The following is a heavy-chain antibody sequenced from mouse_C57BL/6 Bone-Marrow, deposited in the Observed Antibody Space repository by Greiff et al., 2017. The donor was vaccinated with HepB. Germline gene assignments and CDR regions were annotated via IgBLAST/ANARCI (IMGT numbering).Heavy chain of an antibody. D-gene: IGHD2-4*01. Sequence: DVQLVESGEGLVKPGGSLKLSCAASGFTFSSYAMSWVRQTPEKRLEWVAYISSGGDYIYYADTVKGRFTISRDNARNTLYLQMSSLKSEDTAMYYCTRGPHYYDYDSFAYWGQGTLVTVSA. CDR1: GFTFSSYA. V-gene: IGHV5-9-1*02. CDR2: ISSGGDYI. J-gene: IGHJ3*01. CDR3: TRGPHYYDYDSFAY.